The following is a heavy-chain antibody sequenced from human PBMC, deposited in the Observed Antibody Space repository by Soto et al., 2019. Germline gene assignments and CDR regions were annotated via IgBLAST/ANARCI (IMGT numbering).Heavy chain of an antibody. Sequence: GGSLRLSCAASGLTFSSYWMHWVRQAPGKGLVWVSRINPDGSATNYADSVKGRFTISRDNAKNTLYLQMNSLRAEDTAVFYCGRGGSDSPMAPGYWGQGTLVTVYS. CDR2: INPDGSAT. CDR1: GLTFSSYW. V-gene: IGHV3-74*01. J-gene: IGHJ4*02. D-gene: IGHD5-18*01. CDR3: GRGGSDSPMAPGY.